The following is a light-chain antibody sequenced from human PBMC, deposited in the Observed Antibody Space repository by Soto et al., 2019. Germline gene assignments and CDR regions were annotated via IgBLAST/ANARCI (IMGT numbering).Light chain of an antibody. CDR1: SSNIGAGQD. V-gene: IGLV1-40*01. J-gene: IGLJ1*01. Sequence: QSVLTQPPSVSGAPGQRVTISCTGTSSNIGAGQDVHWYRQLPGAAPKFLISDSNNRASGVPDRFSVSKSGASASLTITGLRAEDQGDYFCQPYGTSLSGLYVSGTGTKVTVL. CDR2: DSN. CDR3: QPYGTSLSGLYV.